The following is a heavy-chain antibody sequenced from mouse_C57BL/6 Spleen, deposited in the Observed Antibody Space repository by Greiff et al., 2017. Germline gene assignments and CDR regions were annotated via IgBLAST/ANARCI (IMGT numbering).Heavy chain of an antibody. CDR3: ARRDYYSNYGPSWFAY. CDR2: IDPSDSYT. Sequence: VQLQQPGAELVMPGASVKLSCKASGYTFTSYWMHWVKQRPGQGLEWIGEIDPSDSYTNYNQKFKGKSTLTVDKSSSTAYMQLSSLTSEDSAVYYCARRDYYSNYGPSWFAYWGQGTLVTVSA. CDR1: GYTFTSYW. V-gene: IGHV1-69*01. J-gene: IGHJ3*01. D-gene: IGHD2-5*01.